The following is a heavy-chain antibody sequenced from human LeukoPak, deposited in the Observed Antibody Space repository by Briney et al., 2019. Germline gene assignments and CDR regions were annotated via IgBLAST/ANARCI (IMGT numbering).Heavy chain of an antibody. CDR3: ARLGRGPYSGSYPPN. CDR1: GGSISSSSYY. CDR2: INHSGST. Sequence: SETLSLTCTVSGGSISSSSYYWGWIRQPPGKGLEWIGEINHSGSTNYNPSLKSRVTISVDTSKNQFSLKLSSVTAADTAVYYCARLGRGPYSGSYPPNWGQGTLVTVSS. J-gene: IGHJ4*02. V-gene: IGHV4-39*07. D-gene: IGHD1-26*01.